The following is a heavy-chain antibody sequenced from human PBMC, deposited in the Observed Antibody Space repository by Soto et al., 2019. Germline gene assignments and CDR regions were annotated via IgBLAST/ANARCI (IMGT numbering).Heavy chain of an antibody. D-gene: IGHD1-26*01. V-gene: IGHV3-33*01. Sequence: QVQLVESGGGVVQPGMSLRLSCDVSGFPLTDYGMHWVRQAPGKGLEWVAVIWFDESRKYYADSVKGRFTISRDTSKNTVYLQMNSLRVEHTAVYYCASERGSSYFDYWGQGTLVTVSS. CDR3: ASERGSSYFDY. CDR1: GFPLTDYG. J-gene: IGHJ4*02. CDR2: IWFDESRK.